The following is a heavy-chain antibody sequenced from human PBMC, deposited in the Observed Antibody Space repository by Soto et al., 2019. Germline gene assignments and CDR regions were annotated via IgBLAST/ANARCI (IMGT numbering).Heavy chain of an antibody. CDR2: IWYDGSNK. Sequence: GGSLSLSCAASGFTFSSYGMHWVRQAPGKGLEWVAVIWYDGSNKYYADSVKDRFTISRDNSKNTLYLQMNSLRAEDTAVYYCARESCSSTSCYDEFDPWGQGTLVTVSS. CDR1: GFTFSSYG. D-gene: IGHD2-2*01. CDR3: ARESCSSTSCYDEFDP. V-gene: IGHV3-33*01. J-gene: IGHJ5*02.